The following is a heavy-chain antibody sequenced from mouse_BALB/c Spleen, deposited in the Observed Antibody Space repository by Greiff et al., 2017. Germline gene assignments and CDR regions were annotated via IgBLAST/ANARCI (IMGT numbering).Heavy chain of an antibody. CDR3: ARGGLLWSPYYFDY. V-gene: IGHV5-6-5*01. CDR1: GFTFSSYA. Sequence: EVKLVESGGGLVKPGGSLKLSCAASGFTFSSYAMSWVRQTPEKRLEWVASISSGGSTYYPDSVKGRFTISRDNARNILYLQMSSLRSEDTAMYYCARGGLLWSPYYFDYWGQGTTLTVSS. CDR2: ISSGGST. J-gene: IGHJ2*01. D-gene: IGHD2-1*01.